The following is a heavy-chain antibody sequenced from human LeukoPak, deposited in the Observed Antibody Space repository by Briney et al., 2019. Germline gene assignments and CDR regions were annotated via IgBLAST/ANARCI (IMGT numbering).Heavy chain of an antibody. J-gene: IGHJ4*02. D-gene: IGHD3-22*01. CDR3: ARGNFDRSGYEDS. CDR2: ILFDGSLT. Sequence: PGGSLRLSCAASGFIFSNYGMHWVRQAPGKGLEWVAVILFDGSLTYYIDSVKGRFTISRDNSKNTLYLHMNSLRAEDTALYYCARGNFDRSGYEDSWGQGTLVTVSS. CDR1: GFIFSNYG. V-gene: IGHV3-33*05.